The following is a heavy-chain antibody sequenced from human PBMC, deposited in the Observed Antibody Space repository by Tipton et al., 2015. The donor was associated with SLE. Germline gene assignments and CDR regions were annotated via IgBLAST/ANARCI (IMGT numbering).Heavy chain of an antibody. CDR2: IYYSGRT. CDR3: AREGGGSANYFFYGVNL. CDR1: GDSISSGGHY. Sequence: TLSLTCTVSGDSISSGGHYWTWIRHHPGKGLEWIGYIYYSGRTHYNPSLQSRVTISVDTSKSQFSLKLNSVTAADTAVYYCAREGGGSANYFFYGVNLWGQGTTVTVSS. D-gene: IGHD2-15*01. J-gene: IGHJ6*02. V-gene: IGHV4-31*03.